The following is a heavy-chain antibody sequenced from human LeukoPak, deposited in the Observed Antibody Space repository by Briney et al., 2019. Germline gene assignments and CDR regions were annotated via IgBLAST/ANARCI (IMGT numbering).Heavy chain of an antibody. Sequence: SETLSLICTVSGGSISSYYWSWIRQPPGKGLEWIGYMYYSGSTNYNPSLKSRVTISGDTSKNQFSLKLSSVTAADTAVYYCARAERRYWFHPWGQGTLVTVSS. CDR3: ARAERRYWFHP. CDR2: MYYSGST. D-gene: IGHD1-1*01. V-gene: IGHV4-59*01. J-gene: IGHJ5*02. CDR1: GGSISSYY.